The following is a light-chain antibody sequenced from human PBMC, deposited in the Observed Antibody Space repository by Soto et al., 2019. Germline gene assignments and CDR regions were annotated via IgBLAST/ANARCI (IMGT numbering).Light chain of an antibody. CDR2: NVN. Sequence: QSALTQPRSVSGSPGQSVTIACTGTSSDVGGYHYVSWYQHHPGKAPKLMIFNVNERPSGVPARFSGSKSGNTASLTISRLQAEDEADYYCCSYAGIYTLVFGGGTKLTVL. CDR3: CSYAGIYTLV. V-gene: IGLV2-11*01. CDR1: SSDVGGYHY. J-gene: IGLJ2*01.